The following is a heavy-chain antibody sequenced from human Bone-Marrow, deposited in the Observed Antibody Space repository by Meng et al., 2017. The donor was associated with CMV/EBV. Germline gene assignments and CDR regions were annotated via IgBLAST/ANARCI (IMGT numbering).Heavy chain of an antibody. CDR2: INWNGGST. D-gene: IGHD2-8*01. V-gene: IGHV3-20*04. CDR3: ARDFGYCTNGVCYSDY. J-gene: IGHJ4*02. CDR1: GFTFDDYG. Sequence: ETLSLTCAASGFTFDDYGMSWVRQAPGKGLEWVSGINWNGGSTGYADSVKGRFTISRDNANNSLYLQMNSLRAEDTALYYCARDFGYCTNGVCYSDYWGQGTLVTVSS.